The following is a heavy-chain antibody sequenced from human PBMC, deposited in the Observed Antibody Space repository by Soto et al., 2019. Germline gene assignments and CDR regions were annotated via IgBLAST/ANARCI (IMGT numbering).Heavy chain of an antibody. CDR3: LRGSSSYQLDY. J-gene: IGHJ4*02. V-gene: IGHV4-31*03. Sequence: QVQLRESGPGLVKPSQTLSLTCTVSCGSISSGTYYWSWIRQHPGKGLEWIGYIYYSGSTYYNPSLKSRVSISADTSQNHFYLRLSSVTSADPAVYYCLRGSSSYQLDYWGQGTLVTVSS. CDR1: CGSISSGTYY. D-gene: IGHD6-6*01. CDR2: IYYSGST.